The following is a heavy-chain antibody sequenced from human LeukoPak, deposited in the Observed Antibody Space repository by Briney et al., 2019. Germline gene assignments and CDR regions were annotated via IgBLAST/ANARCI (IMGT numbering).Heavy chain of an antibody. CDR1: GFTFSNYA. J-gene: IGHJ4*02. V-gene: IGHV3-23*01. Sequence: GGSLRLSCAASGFTFSNYAMNWVRQAPGKGLEWVSAISGSGGSTYYADSVKGRFTISRDNSKNTLYLQMNSLRAEDTAIYYCAKRSAESSGYFDSWGQGTLVTVSS. D-gene: IGHD6-19*01. CDR2: ISGSGGST. CDR3: AKRSAESSGYFDS.